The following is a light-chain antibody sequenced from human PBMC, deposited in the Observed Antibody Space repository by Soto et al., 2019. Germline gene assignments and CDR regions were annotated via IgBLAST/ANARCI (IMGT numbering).Light chain of an antibody. V-gene: IGKV1-39*01. J-gene: IGKJ4*01. CDR1: QSIISS. Sequence: DIHMTQSPSSLFSFLGHIFTRTCRASQSIISSLNWYQQKPGKVANLLISAASSLQSGVPSRFSGSGSGTDFILTINSLQSEDFANYYWHQTFTTPLTFGEGTQVE. CDR2: AAS. CDR3: HQTFTTPLT.